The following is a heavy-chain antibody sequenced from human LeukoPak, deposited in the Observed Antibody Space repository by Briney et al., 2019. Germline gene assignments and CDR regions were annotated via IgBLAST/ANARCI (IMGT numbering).Heavy chain of an antibody. D-gene: IGHD3-10*01. CDR2: IYHSGST. V-gene: IGHV4-38-2*02. J-gene: IGHJ6*03. Sequence: SETLSLTCTVSGYSISSGYYWGWIRPPPGKGLEWIGSIYHSGSTYYNPSLKSRVTISVDTSKNQFSLKLSSVTAADTAVYYCARQGSVYYYYYYMDVWGKGTTVTVSS. CDR1: GYSISSGYY. CDR3: ARQGSVYYYYYYMDV.